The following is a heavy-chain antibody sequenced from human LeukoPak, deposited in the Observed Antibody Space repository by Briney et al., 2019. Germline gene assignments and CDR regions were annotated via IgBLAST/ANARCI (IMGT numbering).Heavy chain of an antibody. CDR1: GFTFSSYA. CDR3: AKEGVLGYCSGGSCFYYYYGMDV. J-gene: IGHJ6*02. V-gene: IGHV3-23*01. Sequence: PGGSLRLSYAASGFTFSSYAMSWVRQAPGKGLEWVSAISGSGGSTYYADSVKGRFTISRDNSKNTLYLQMNSLRAEDTAVYYCAKEGVLGYCSGGSCFYYYYGMDVWGQGTTVTVSS. CDR2: ISGSGGST. D-gene: IGHD2-15*01.